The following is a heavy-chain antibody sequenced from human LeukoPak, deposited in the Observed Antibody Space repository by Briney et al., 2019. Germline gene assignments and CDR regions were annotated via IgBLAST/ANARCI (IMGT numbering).Heavy chain of an antibody. CDR1: GFRLSGHW. V-gene: IGHV3-7*01. Sequence: PGGSLRLSCAASGFRLSGHWMSWVRQTPGKGLEWVANIKQDGSEEYYVDSVKGRFTISRDNAKNSLYLQMNSLRGEDTAVYYCPRWANTIDYWGQGTQVTVSS. CDR3: PRWANTIDY. J-gene: IGHJ4*02. CDR2: IKQDGSEE.